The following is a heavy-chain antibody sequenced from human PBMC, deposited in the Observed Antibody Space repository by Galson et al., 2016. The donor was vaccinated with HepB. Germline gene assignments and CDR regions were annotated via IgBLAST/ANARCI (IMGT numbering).Heavy chain of an antibody. V-gene: IGHV1-3*01. CDR3: ARIGGGSSGFDY. J-gene: IGHJ4*02. Sequence: SCKASGNTFTASAIHWVRQAPGQRLEWMGWITVVNGNTKYSQKFQDRVTFTSDTSASTAYMDLGSLTSEDTAVYYCARIGGGSSGFDYWGQGSLVTVSS. CDR2: ITVVNGNT. CDR1: GNTFTASA. D-gene: IGHD2-15*01.